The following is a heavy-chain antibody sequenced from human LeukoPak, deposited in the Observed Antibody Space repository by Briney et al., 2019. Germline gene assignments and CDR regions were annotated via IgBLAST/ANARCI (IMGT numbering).Heavy chain of an antibody. CDR1: GDSVSSKSAA. CDR3: ARTSGYFDY. J-gene: IGHJ4*02. D-gene: IGHD6-19*01. Sequence: SQTLSLTCVISGDSVSSKSAAWNWIRQSPSRGLEWLGRTYYRSKWFNDYAVSVRSRITVNPDTSKNQFSLQLNSVTPEDTAVYFCARTSGYFDYWGQGTLVTVSS. V-gene: IGHV6-1*01. CDR2: TYYRSKWFN.